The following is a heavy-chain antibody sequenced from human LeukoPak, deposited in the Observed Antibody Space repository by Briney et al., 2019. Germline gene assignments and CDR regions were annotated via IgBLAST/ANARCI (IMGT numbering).Heavy chain of an antibody. Sequence: GGSLRLSCAASGFTFSSYSMNWVRQAPGKGLEWVSSISSSSSYIYYADSVKGRFTISRDNAKNSLYLQMNSLRAEDTAVYYCARANLGATSRNCFDPWGQGTLVTVSS. CDR1: GFTFSSYS. CDR2: ISSSSSYI. J-gene: IGHJ5*02. D-gene: IGHD1-26*01. CDR3: ARANLGATSRNCFDP. V-gene: IGHV3-21*01.